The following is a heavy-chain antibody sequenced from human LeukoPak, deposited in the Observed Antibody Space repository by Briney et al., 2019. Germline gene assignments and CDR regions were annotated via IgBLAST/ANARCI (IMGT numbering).Heavy chain of an antibody. Sequence: SETLSLTCAVYGGSFSGYYWSWIRQPPGKGLEWIGEINHSGSTNYNPSLKSRATISVGTSKNQFSLKLSSVTAADTAVYYCASGGYCSAGSCYSPPAYWGQGTLVTVSS. V-gene: IGHV4-34*01. J-gene: IGHJ4*02. CDR1: GGSFSGYY. CDR3: ASGGYCSAGSCYSPPAY. CDR2: INHSGST. D-gene: IGHD2-15*01.